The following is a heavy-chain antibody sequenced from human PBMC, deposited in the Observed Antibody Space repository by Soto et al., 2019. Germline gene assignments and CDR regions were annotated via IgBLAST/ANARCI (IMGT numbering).Heavy chain of an antibody. Sequence: GGSLRLSCAASGFTFSSYEMNWVRLAPGKGLEWVSYISSSGSTIYYADSVKGRFTISRDNDKNSLYLQMNRLRAEDTAVYYCARWDTAIYYGMDVWGQGTTVTVSS. D-gene: IGHD5-18*01. J-gene: IGHJ6*02. CDR2: ISSSGSTI. CDR1: GFTFSSYE. CDR3: ARWDTAIYYGMDV. V-gene: IGHV3-48*03.